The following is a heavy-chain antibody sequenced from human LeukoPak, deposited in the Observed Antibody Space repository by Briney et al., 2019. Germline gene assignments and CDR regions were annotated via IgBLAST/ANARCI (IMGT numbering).Heavy chain of an antibody. CDR3: ARLSDY. CDR2: INYSGTT. CDR1: GGAISSDNYY. J-gene: IGHJ4*02. Sequence: PSETLSLTCTVSGGAISSDNYYWCWIRQPPGKGLEWIGSINYSGTTYYNPSLKSRVSISVDTSRTQFSLRLSSVTAADTAVYYCARLSDYWGQGTLVTVSS. V-gene: IGHV4-39*01.